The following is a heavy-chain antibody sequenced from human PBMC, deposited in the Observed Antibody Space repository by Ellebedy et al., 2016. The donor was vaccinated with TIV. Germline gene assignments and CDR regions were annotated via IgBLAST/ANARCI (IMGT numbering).Heavy chain of an antibody. CDR1: GGSISSYY. J-gene: IGHJ4*02. CDR3: ARLFAVADKRGGY. Sequence: SETLSLTCTVSGGSISSYYWGWIRQPPGKGLEWIASIYYSGSTYYNPSLKSRVTISLDTSKNQFSLNLSSVTAADTAVYYCARLFAVADKRGGYWGQGTLVTVSS. D-gene: IGHD6-19*01. V-gene: IGHV4-59*12. CDR2: IYYSGST.